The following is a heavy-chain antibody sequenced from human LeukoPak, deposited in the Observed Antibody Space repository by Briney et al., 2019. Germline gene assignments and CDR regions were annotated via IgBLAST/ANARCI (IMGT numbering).Heavy chain of an antibody. D-gene: IGHD5/OR15-5a*01. CDR3: ARVGMSVSTPNYYYYGMDV. V-gene: IGHV1-69*04. J-gene: IGHJ6*02. CDR1: GGTFSSYA. CDR2: IIPILGIA. Sequence: SVKVSCKASGGTFSSYAISWVRQAPGQGLEWMGRIIPILGIANYAQKFQGRVTITADKSTSTAYMELSSLRSEDTAVYYCARVGMSVSTPNYYYYGMDVWGQGTTVTVSS.